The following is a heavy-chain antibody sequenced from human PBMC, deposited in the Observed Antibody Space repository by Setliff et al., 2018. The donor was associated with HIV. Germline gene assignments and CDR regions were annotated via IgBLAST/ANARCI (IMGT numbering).Heavy chain of an antibody. CDR3: ARVGGRGGSSWYLGTKMGRKYGMDV. V-gene: IGHV4-34*01. CDR1: GGSVSGHY. J-gene: IGHJ6*02. CDR2: IYHSGST. D-gene: IGHD6-13*01. Sequence: SETLSLTCAVYGGSVSGHYWGWFRQPPGKGLEWIGSIYHSGSTYYNPSLRSRVAISVDTSKNQFSLKLSSVTAADTAVYYCARVGGRGGSSWYLGTKMGRKYGMDVWGQGTTVTVSS.